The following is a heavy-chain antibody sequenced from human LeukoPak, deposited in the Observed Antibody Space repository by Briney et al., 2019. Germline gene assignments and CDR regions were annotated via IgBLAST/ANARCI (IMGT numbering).Heavy chain of an antibody. D-gene: IGHD2-15*01. Sequence: GGSLRLSCAASGFTFSSYGMHWVRQAPGKGLEWVAVIWYDGSNKYYADSVKGRFTISRDNSKNTLYLQMNSLRVEDTAIYYCAKDRSSGGSCYNYWGRGTQVTVSS. J-gene: IGHJ4*02. CDR3: AKDRSSGGSCYNY. CDR1: GFTFSSYG. V-gene: IGHV3-33*06. CDR2: IWYDGSNK.